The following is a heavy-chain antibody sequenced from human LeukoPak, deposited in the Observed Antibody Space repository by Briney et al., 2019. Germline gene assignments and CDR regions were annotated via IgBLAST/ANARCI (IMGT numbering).Heavy chain of an antibody. CDR2: ISDSGGRT. CDR1: GFTFSSSS. D-gene: IGHD1-14*01. J-gene: IGHJ4*02. Sequence: GGSLRLSCAASGFTFSSSSMSWVRQAPGKGLEWVSSISDSGGRTYYADSVKGRFTISRDNAKNSLSLQMNSLRAEDTAVYYCARASSPGLRTYFDYWGQGTLVTVSS. V-gene: IGHV3-23*01. CDR3: ARASSPGLRTYFDY.